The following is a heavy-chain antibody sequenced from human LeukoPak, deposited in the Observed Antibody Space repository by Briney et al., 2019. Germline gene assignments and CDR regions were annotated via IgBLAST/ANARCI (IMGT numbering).Heavy chain of an antibody. Sequence: GGSLRLSCAASGFTFSRYEMNWVRQAPGKGLEWVSYISSSGSSIYYADSVKGRFTISRDNAKNSLYLQMNSLRAEDTAVYYCARAGSHSSSWYYWGQGTLATVSS. D-gene: IGHD6-13*01. V-gene: IGHV3-48*03. CDR3: ARAGSHSSSWYY. J-gene: IGHJ4*02. CDR1: GFTFSRYE. CDR2: ISSSGSSI.